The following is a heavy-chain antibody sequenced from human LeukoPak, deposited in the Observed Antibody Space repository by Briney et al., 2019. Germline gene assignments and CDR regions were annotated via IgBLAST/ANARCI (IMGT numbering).Heavy chain of an antibody. J-gene: IGHJ4*02. D-gene: IGHD2/OR15-2a*01. CDR1: GFTFRSYW. CDR3: AKYLSRAFDS. Sequence: PAGGSLRLSCAASGFTFRSYWMSWVRQAPGKGLEWLGHINQEASRTDHADSVKGRFTISRDNARNLLYLHMSSLRAEDTAVYYCAKYLSRAFDSWGQEILVSVSS. CDR2: INQEASRT. V-gene: IGHV3-7*01.